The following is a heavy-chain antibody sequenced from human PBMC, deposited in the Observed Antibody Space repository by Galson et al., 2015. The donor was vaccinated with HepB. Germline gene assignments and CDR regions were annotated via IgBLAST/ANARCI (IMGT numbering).Heavy chain of an antibody. D-gene: IGHD6-13*01. J-gene: IGHJ6*02. CDR1: GGSFSGYY. CDR3: ASRRSAAAGSYYYYYYGMDV. CDR2: INHSGST. Sequence: SETLSLTCAVYGGSFSGYYWSWIRQPPGKGLEWIGEINHSGSTNYNPSLKSQVTISVDTSKNQFSLKLSSVTAADTAVHYCASRRSAAAGSYYYYYYGMDVWGQGTTVTVSS. V-gene: IGHV4-34*01.